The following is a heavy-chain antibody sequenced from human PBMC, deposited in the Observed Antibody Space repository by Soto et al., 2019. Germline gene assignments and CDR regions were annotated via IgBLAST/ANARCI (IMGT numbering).Heavy chain of an antibody. Sequence: SETLSLTCTASGGSVTNSSYYWGWIRQSPGKGLEWIGSVYYRGRSYSKSSVKSRVTISVDTSKNRFSLSLNSVTASDTAVYFCVSQRTTVPTQAYFDYWGPGALVTVSS. D-gene: IGHD4-17*01. CDR1: GGSVTNSSYY. CDR2: VYYRGRS. V-gene: IGHV4-39*01. J-gene: IGHJ4*02. CDR3: VSQRTTVPTQAYFDY.